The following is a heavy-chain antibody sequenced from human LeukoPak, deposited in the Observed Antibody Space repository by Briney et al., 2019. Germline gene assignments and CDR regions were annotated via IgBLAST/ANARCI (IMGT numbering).Heavy chain of an antibody. CDR3: ARHMSGVIVPAGGMDV. J-gene: IGHJ6*02. CDR1: GGSISNHY. CDR2: IHYSGNT. Sequence: SETLSLTCTVSGGSISNHYWSWIRQAPGKGLDFIGYIHYSGNTNYNPSLKSRVTISVDTSKNQLSLNLISVTAADTAVYYCARHMSGVIVPAGGMDVWGQGITVTVSS. D-gene: IGHD2-2*01. V-gene: IGHV4-59*08.